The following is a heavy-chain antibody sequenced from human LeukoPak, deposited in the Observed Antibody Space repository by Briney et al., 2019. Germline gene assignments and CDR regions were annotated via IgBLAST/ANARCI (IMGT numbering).Heavy chain of an antibody. V-gene: IGHV4-31*03. Sequence: PSETLSLTCTVSGGSISSGISYWSWIRQRPGQGLEWIGYIYHSGTTYYSPSLKSRVTISVYTSKNQFSLKLSSVTAADTAVYYCARDSRDGYSHFDSWGQGTLVTVSS. J-gene: IGHJ4*02. CDR1: GGSISSGISY. CDR3: ARDSRDGYSHFDS. D-gene: IGHD5-24*01. CDR2: IYHSGTT.